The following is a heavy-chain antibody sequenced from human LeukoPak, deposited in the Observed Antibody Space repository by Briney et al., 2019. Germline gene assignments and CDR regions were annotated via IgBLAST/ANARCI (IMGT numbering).Heavy chain of an antibody. V-gene: IGHV3-23*01. CDR3: ARSGAYYGSGRQNFDY. Sequence: GGSLRLSCAASGFTFSSYAMSWVRQAPGKGLEWVSAISGSGGSTYYADSVKGRFTISRDNSKNTLYVQMNSLRAEDTAVYYCARSGAYYGSGRQNFDYWGQGTLVTVSS. D-gene: IGHD3-10*01. J-gene: IGHJ4*02. CDR1: GFTFSSYA. CDR2: ISGSGGST.